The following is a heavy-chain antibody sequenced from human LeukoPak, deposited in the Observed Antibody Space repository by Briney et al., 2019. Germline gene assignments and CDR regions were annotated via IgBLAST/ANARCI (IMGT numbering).Heavy chain of an antibody. J-gene: IGHJ4*02. V-gene: IGHV3-21*01. D-gene: IGHD6-19*01. Sequence: PGGSLTLSCAASGFTFISYSMNWVRQAPGKGLEWVSSISSSSSYIYYADSVKGRFTISRDNAKNSLYLQMNSLRAEDTAVYYCARGGVYSSGWYVDYWGQGTLVTVSS. CDR1: GFTFISYS. CDR2: ISSSSSYI. CDR3: ARGGVYSSGWYVDY.